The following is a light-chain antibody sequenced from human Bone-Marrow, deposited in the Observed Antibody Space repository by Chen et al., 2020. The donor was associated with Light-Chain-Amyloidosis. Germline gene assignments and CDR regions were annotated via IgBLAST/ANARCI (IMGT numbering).Light chain of an antibody. V-gene: IGKV3-20*01. CDR3: QQYGTSPLT. CDR2: GSS. Sequence: EIVLTQSPGTLSLSPGEGANLSCRASQTISSNYLTWYQQKFGHAPRLLIYGSSSRANGIPDRFTGSGSGTDFTLTINRLEPEDFAMYYCQQYGTSPLTFGGGTKVEIK. J-gene: IGKJ4*01. CDR1: QTISSNY.